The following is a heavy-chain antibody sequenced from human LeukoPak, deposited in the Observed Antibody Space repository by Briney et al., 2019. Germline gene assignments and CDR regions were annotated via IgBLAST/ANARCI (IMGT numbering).Heavy chain of an antibody. CDR1: GGFINSSSYY. Sequence: SETLSLTCTVSGGFINSSSYYWGWIRQPPGKGLEWIGYIYYSGSTNYNPSLKSRVTISVDTSKNQFSLKLSSVTAADTAVYYCARGGDYEYFDYWGQGTLVTVSS. D-gene: IGHD4-17*01. CDR2: IYYSGST. J-gene: IGHJ4*02. V-gene: IGHV4-61*05. CDR3: ARGGDYEYFDY.